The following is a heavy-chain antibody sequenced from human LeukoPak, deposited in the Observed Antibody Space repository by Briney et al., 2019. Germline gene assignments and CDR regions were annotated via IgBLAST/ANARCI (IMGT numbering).Heavy chain of an antibody. D-gene: IGHD4-11*01. J-gene: IGHJ6*03. CDR1: GGSISSSSYY. V-gene: IGHV4-39*01. Sequence: SETLSLTCTVSGGSISSSSYYWGWIRQPPGKGLEWIGSIYYGGSTYYNPSLKSRVTISVDTSKNQFPLKLSSVTAADTAVYYCARRFGSKGYYFYYYMDVWGKGTTVTVSS. CDR3: ARRFGSKGYYFYYYMDV. CDR2: IYYGGST.